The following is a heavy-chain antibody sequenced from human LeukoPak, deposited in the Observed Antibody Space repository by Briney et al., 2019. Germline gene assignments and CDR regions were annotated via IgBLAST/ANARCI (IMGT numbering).Heavy chain of an antibody. V-gene: IGHV3-20*04. CDR1: GFTFDDYG. CDR2: INWNGGST. D-gene: IGHD3-22*01. J-gene: IGHJ3*02. Sequence: GGSLRLSCAASGFTFDDYGMSWVRQAPGKGLEWVSGINWNGGSTGYADSVKGRFTISRDNAKNSLYLQMNSLRAEDTALYYCARELTMIVGPSAFDIWGQGTMVTVSS. CDR3: ARELTMIVGPSAFDI.